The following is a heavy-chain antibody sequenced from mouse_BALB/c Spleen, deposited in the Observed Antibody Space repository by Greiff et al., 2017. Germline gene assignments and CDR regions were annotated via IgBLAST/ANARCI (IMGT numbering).Heavy chain of an antibody. V-gene: IGHV1-31*01. CDR2: INPYNGAT. Sequence: VQLQQSGPELVKPGASVKISCKASGYSFTGYYMHWVKQSHVKSLEWIGRINPYNGATSYNQNFKDKASLTVDKSSSTAYMELHSLTSEDSAVYYGAIIYSYGSSYANRAWFAYWGEGTLVTVSA. J-gene: IGHJ3*01. D-gene: IGHD1-1*01. CDR3: AIIYSYGSSYANRAWFAY. CDR1: GYSFTGYY.